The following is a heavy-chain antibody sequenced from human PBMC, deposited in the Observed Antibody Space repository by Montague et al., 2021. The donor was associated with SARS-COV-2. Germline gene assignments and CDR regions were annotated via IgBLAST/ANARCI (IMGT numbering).Heavy chain of an antibody. CDR3: ARGADYDFWIGFLRYKWFDP. CDR1: GGSLSGYY. Sequence: SETLSLTCAVYGGSLSGYYWAWIRQTPAKWLEWIGEINHSGSTNYNPSLKSRLTISVDTSKKQFSLKLNSMTAADTAVYYCARGADYDFWIGFLRYKWFDPWGLGTPVTVSS. D-gene: IGHD3/OR15-3a*01. J-gene: IGHJ5*02. CDR2: INHSGST. V-gene: IGHV4-34*01.